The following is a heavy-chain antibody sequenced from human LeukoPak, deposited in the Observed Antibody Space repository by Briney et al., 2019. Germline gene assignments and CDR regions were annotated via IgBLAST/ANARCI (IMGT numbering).Heavy chain of an antibody. CDR1: GFTFSSYG. V-gene: IGHV3-30*03. J-gene: IGHJ4*02. CDR3: SRETFY. Sequence: GGSLRLSCAASGFTFSSYGMHWVRQAPGKGLEWVAFISYDGSNKYYADSVKGRFTISRDNSKNTLFLQMNSLRAEDTAVYYCSRETFYWGQGTLVTVSP. D-gene: IGHD3-16*01. CDR2: ISYDGSNK.